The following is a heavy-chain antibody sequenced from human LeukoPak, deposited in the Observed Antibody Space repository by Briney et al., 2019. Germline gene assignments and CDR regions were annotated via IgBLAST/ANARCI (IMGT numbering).Heavy chain of an antibody. D-gene: IGHD2-21*02. CDR2: ISGSGGST. V-gene: IGHV3-23*01. CDR1: GFTFSSYG. Sequence: PGGSLRLSCAASGFTFSSYGMHWVRQAPGKGLEWVSAISGSGGSTYYADSVKGRFTISRDNSKNTLYLQMNSLRYDDTAVYYCAKVDCGGDCYPRLYYYYGMDVWGQGTTVTVSS. J-gene: IGHJ6*02. CDR3: AKVDCGGDCYPRLYYYYGMDV.